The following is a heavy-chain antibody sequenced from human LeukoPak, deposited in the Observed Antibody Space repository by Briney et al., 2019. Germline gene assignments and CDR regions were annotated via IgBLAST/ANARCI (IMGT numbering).Heavy chain of an antibody. CDR2: IKSKADGGTT. CDR3: TSASGYSSSWGLWYDYYMDV. Sequence: GGSLRLSCAASGFTFSNAWMSWVRQAPGKGLEWVGRIKSKADGGTTDYAAPVKGRFTISRDDSKNTLYLQMNSLKTEDTAVYYCTSASGYSSSWGLWYDYYMDVWGKGTTVTVSS. D-gene: IGHD6-13*01. J-gene: IGHJ6*03. CDR1: GFTFSNAW. V-gene: IGHV3-15*01.